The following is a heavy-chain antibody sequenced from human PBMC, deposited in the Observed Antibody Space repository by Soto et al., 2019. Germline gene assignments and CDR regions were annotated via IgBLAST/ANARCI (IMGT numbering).Heavy chain of an antibody. D-gene: IGHD2-2*01. CDR2: IIPIFGTA. CDR1: GGAFSSYA. CDR3: ASIVVVPAALRNHYGMDV. J-gene: IGHJ6*01. V-gene: IGHV1-69*06. Sequence: SVQEYCNASGGAFSSYAISWVRQAPGHRLEWIGGIIPIFGTANYAQKFQGRVTITAYKSTSTAYMELSRLRSEDTAVYYCASIVVVPAALRNHYGMDVWGQGTTVTVSS.